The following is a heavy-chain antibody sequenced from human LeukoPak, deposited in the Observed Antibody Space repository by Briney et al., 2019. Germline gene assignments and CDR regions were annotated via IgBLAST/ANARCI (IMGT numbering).Heavy chain of an antibody. J-gene: IGHJ4*02. CDR2: IKQDGSEK. D-gene: IGHD3-10*01. CDR3: AKDLHYGSADY. Sequence: GGSLRLSCAASGFTFSSYWMSWVRQAPGKGLEWVANIKQDGSEKYYVDSVKGRFTISRDNAKNALYLQMNSMRAEDTAVYYCAKDLHYGSADYWGQGTLVTVSS. CDR1: GFTFSSYW. V-gene: IGHV3-7*01.